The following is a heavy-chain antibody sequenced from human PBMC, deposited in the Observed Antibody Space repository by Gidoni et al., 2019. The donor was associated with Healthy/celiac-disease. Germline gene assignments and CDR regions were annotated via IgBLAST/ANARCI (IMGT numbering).Heavy chain of an antibody. CDR1: GYTFTSYY. V-gene: IGHV1-46*04. D-gene: IGHD2-2*01. J-gene: IGHJ6*02. CDR3: ASSSSSGGDSYYYGMDV. CDR2: INPSGGST. Sequence: QVQMVQSGAEVKKPGASVKVSCKASGYTFTSYYMHWVRQAPGQGLEWMGIINPSGGSTSYAQKLQVRVTMTRDTSTSTVYMELSSLRSEDTAVYYCASSSSSGGDSYYYGMDVWGQGTTVTVSS.